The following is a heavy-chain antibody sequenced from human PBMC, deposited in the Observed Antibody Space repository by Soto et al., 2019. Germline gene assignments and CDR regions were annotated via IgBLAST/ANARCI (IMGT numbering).Heavy chain of an antibody. CDR3: ARGRALARVIDY. Sequence: SETLSLTCAVYGGSFSGYYWGWIRQPPGKGLEWIGEINHSGSTNYNPSLKSRVTISVDTSKNQFSLKLSSVTAADTAVYYCARGRALARVIDYWGQGTLVTVSS. CDR2: INHSGST. D-gene: IGHD2-21*01. J-gene: IGHJ4*02. CDR1: GGSFSGYY. V-gene: IGHV4-34*01.